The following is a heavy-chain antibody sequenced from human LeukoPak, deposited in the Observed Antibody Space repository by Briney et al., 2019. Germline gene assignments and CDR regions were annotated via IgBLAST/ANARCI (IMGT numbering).Heavy chain of an antibody. Sequence: SETLSLTCTVSGGSISSYYWSWIRQPPGKGLEWIGYIYYSGSTNYNPSLKSRVTISVDTSKNQFSLKLSSVTAADTAVYYCARVNYDFWSGMGFGDAFNIWGQGTMVTVSS. J-gene: IGHJ3*02. CDR2: IYYSGST. CDR3: ARVNYDFWSGMGFGDAFNI. D-gene: IGHD3-3*01. CDR1: GGSISSYY. V-gene: IGHV4-59*08.